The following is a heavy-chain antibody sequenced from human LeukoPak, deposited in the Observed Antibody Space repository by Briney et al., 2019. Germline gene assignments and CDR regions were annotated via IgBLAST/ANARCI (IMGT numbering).Heavy chain of an antibody. CDR1: GYTLTSYY. D-gene: IGHD6-19*01. CDR2: INPSGGST. V-gene: IGHV1-46*01. Sequence: ASVKVSCKASGYTLTSYYMHWVRQAPGQGLEWMGIINPSGGSTSYAQKFQGRVTITRDTSTSTVYMELSSLRSEDTAVYYCARAASIAVAPFDYWGQGTLVTVSS. J-gene: IGHJ4*02. CDR3: ARAASIAVAPFDY.